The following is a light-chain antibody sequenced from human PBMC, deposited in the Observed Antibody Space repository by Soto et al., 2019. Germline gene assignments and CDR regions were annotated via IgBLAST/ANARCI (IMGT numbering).Light chain of an antibody. CDR3: SSYTSSSTAV. CDR1: SSDVGGYNY. J-gene: IGLJ1*01. Sequence: QSALTQPASVSGSPGQSINISCTGTSSDVGGYNYVSWYQQHPGKAPKLMIYEVSNRPSGVSNRFSGSKSDNTASLTISGLQAEDEADYYCSSYTSSSTAVFGTGTKVTVL. V-gene: IGLV2-14*01. CDR2: EVS.